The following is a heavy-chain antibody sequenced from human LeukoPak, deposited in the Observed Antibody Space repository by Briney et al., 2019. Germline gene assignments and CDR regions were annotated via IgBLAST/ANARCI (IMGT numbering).Heavy chain of an antibody. CDR3: ARAPSYGDAFDI. Sequence: GGSLRLSCAASGFTFSSYWMSWGRQAPGKGLEWVCNIKQDGSEKYYVDSVKGRFTISRDNAKNSLYLQKHSLKDEDTAVYSCARAPSYGDAFDIWGQGTMVTVSS. J-gene: IGHJ3*02. V-gene: IGHV3-7*01. CDR2: IKQDGSEK. D-gene: IGHD1-26*01. CDR1: GFTFSSYW.